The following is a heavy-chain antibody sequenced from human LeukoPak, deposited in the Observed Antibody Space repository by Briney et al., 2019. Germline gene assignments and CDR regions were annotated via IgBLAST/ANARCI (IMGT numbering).Heavy chain of an antibody. V-gene: IGHV4-59*08. J-gene: IGHJ5*02. D-gene: IGHD1-26*01. Sequence: PSETLSLTCTVSGGSISSYYWSWIRQPPGKGLEWIGYIYYSGSTNYNPSLKSRVTISVDTSKNQFSLKLSSVTAADTAVYYCARWSGSYGLNWFDLWGQGTLVTVSS. CDR2: IYYSGST. CDR1: GGSISSYY. CDR3: ARWSGSYGLNWFDL.